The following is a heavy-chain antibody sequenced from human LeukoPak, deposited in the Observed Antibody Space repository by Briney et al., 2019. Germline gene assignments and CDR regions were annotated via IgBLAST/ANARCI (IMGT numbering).Heavy chain of an antibody. CDR3: ARYSTSWDY. V-gene: IGHV4-39*07. J-gene: IGHJ4*02. D-gene: IGHD2-2*01. CDR2: IYYSGST. Sequence: SETLSLTCTVSGGSISTSSYYWGWIRQPPGKGLEWIGSIYYSGSTYYNPSLKSRVTISVDTSKNQFSLRLSSVTAADTAVYYCARYSTSWDYWGQGTLVTVSS. CDR1: GGSISTSSYY.